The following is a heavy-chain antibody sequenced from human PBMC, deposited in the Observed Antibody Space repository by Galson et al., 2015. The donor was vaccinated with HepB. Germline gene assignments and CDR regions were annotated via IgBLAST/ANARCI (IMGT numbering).Heavy chain of an antibody. CDR3: ARDADYYDSSGYHGPFDY. CDR2: LNWNGGRK. V-gene: IGHV3-20*04. CDR1: GFTFGDYG. D-gene: IGHD3-22*01. J-gene: IGHJ4*02. Sequence: SLRLSCADSGFTFGDYGMSWVRQGPGKGLEWVSGLNWNGGRKGYADSVKGRFTISRDNAKNSLYLQMNSLRAEDTAFYYCARDADYYDSSGYHGPFDYWGQGTLVTVSS.